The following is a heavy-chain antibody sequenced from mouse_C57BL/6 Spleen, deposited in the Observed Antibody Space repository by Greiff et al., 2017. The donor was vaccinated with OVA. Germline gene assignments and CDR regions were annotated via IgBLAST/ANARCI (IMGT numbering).Heavy chain of an antibody. CDR3: ARDGGNYGSFFAY. J-gene: IGHJ3*01. D-gene: IGHD2-1*01. CDR2: ISYDGSN. V-gene: IGHV3-6*01. Sequence: EVKLVESGPGLVKPSQSLSLTCSVTGYSITSGYYWNWIRQFPGNKLEWMGYISYDGSNNYNPSLKNRISITRDTSKNQFFLKLNSVTTEDTATYYCARDGGNYGSFFAYWGQGTLVTVSA. CDR1: GYSITSGYY.